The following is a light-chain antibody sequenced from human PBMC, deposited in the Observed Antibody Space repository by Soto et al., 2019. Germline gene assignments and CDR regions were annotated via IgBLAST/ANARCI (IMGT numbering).Light chain of an antibody. Sequence: EIVLTQSPATLSVSPGERAILSCRASQSISSNLAWYQQKPGQAPRLLIYAASIRATGIPARFSGSGSGTEFTLTISSLQSEDFAVYYCQQYNNWPPWTFGQGTKVELK. J-gene: IGKJ1*01. V-gene: IGKV3-15*01. CDR3: QQYNNWPPWT. CDR2: AAS. CDR1: QSISSN.